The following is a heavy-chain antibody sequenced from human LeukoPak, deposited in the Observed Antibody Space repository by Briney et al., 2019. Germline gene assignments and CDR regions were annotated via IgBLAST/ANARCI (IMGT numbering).Heavy chain of an antibody. J-gene: IGHJ4*02. CDR1: GYSFTSYW. V-gene: IGHV5-51*01. Sequence: GESLKISCKASGYSFTSYWIGWVRQMPGKGLEWMGIIYPGDSDTRYSPSFQGQVTISADKSISTAYLQWSSLKASDTAMYYCARRQSDGFEYSSSRGTVFDYWGQGTLVTVSS. CDR3: ARRQSDGFEYSSSRGTVFDY. CDR2: IYPGDSDT. D-gene: IGHD6-6*01.